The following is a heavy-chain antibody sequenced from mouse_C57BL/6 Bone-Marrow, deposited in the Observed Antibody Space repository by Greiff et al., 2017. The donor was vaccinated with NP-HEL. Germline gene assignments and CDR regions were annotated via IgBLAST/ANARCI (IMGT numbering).Heavy chain of an antibody. V-gene: IGHV1-72*01. CDR2: IDPNSGGT. CDR3: ARSVITTVVGFDY. Sequence: QVQLQPGAELVKPGASVKLSCKASGYTFTSYWMHWVKQRPGRGLEWIGRIDPNSGGTKYNEKFKSKATLTVDKPSSTAYMQLSSLTSEDSAVYYCARSVITTVVGFDYWGQGTTLTVSS. D-gene: IGHD1-1*01. J-gene: IGHJ2*01. CDR1: GYTFTSYW.